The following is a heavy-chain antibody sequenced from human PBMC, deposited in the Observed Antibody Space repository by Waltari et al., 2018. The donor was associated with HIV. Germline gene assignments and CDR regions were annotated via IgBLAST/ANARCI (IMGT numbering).Heavy chain of an antibody. CDR2: IYYPGTT. J-gene: IGHJ6*02. Sequence: QLQSQQSGPGLGKPSEPRSLTCTASGAPAISRHYYWDFIHQSPGKGPEWIGNIYYPGTTFYNPSLKGRVTILADLSRTQFSLRLNSVTAADTAIYYCARRPRMAAFYLYYGMDVWGQGTTVTVSS. D-gene: IGHD2-8*01. CDR3: ARRPRMAAFYLYYGMDV. CDR1: GAPAISRHYY. V-gene: IGHV4-39*01.